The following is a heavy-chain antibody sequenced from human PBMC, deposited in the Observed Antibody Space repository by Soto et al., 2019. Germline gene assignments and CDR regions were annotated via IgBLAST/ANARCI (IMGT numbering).Heavy chain of an antibody. D-gene: IGHD3-3*01. J-gene: IGHJ4*02. V-gene: IGHV3-23*01. CDR1: GFTFSSYA. Sequence: GGSLRLSCAASGFTFSSYAMSWVRQAPGKGLEWVSAISGSGGSTYYADSVKGRFTISRDNSKNTLYLQMNSLRAEDTAVYYCAKGSFRFLELYYFDYWGQGTLVTVSS. CDR3: AKGSFRFLELYYFDY. CDR2: ISGSGGST.